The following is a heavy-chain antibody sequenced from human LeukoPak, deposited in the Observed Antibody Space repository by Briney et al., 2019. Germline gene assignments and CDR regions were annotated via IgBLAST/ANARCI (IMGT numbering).Heavy chain of an antibody. CDR1: GGTFSSYA. CDR3: ARGGTYSYDSSAQD. V-gene: IGHV1-69*13. J-gene: IGHJ4*02. Sequence: SVKVSCKASGGTFSSYAISWVRQAPGQGLEWMGGIIPIFGTAKYAQKFQGRVTITADESTSTAYMELSSLRSDDTAVYYCARGGTYSYDSSAQDWGQGTLVTVSS. CDR2: IIPIFGTA. D-gene: IGHD3-22*01.